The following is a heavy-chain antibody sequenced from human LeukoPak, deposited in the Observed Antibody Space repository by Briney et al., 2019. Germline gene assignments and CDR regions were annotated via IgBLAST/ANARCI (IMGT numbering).Heavy chain of an antibody. CDR3: ARQDAPYDSSINYYYYGMDV. CDR2: IIVSGST. J-gene: IGHJ6*02. CDR1: GGSFSGYY. D-gene: IGHD3-22*01. Sequence: SETLSLTCAVYGGSFSGYYWSWIRQPPPKGLDWIGAIIVSGSTNYNPSLKSRVTISVDTSKNQFSLKLSSVTAADTAVYYCARQDAPYDSSINYYYYGMDVWGQGTTVTVSS. V-gene: IGHV4-34*12.